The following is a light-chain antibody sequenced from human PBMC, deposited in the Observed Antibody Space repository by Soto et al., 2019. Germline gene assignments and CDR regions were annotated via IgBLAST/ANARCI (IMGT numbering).Light chain of an antibody. Sequence: DIQLTQSPSFLSASVGDRVTITCRAIQAISCYLAWFQQRPGKAPKVLIYAASTLQSVVPSRFSGSGSGTAFTLTISSQQPEDFATYFCQQLNSYPWTFGQGTKVEIK. CDR1: QAISCY. J-gene: IGKJ1*01. V-gene: IGKV1-9*01. CDR2: AAS. CDR3: QQLNSYPWT.